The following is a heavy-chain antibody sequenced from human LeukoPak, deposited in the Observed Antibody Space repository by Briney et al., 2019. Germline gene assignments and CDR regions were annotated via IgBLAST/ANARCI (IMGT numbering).Heavy chain of an antibody. Sequence: SETLSLTCTVSGGSISSGSYYWSWIRQPAGKGLEWIGRIYTSGSTNYNPSLKSRVTISVDTSKNQFSLKLSSVTAADTAVYYCARDLHPMVRGVIEYYFDYWGQGTLVTVSS. CDR3: ARDLHPMVRGVIEYYFDY. D-gene: IGHD3-10*01. CDR2: IYTSGST. V-gene: IGHV4-61*02. J-gene: IGHJ4*02. CDR1: GGSISSGSYY.